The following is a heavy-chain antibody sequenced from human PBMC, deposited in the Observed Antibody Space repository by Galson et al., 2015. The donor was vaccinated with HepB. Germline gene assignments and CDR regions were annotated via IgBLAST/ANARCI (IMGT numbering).Heavy chain of an antibody. Sequence: SVKVSCKVSGYTLTELSMHWVRQAPGKGLEWMGGFDPEDGETIYAQKFQGRVTMTEDTSTDTAYMELSSLRSEDTAVYYCATDRSGSYLDAFDIWGQGTMVTVSS. J-gene: IGHJ3*02. CDR3: ATDRSGSYLDAFDI. V-gene: IGHV1-24*01. CDR2: FDPEDGET. D-gene: IGHD1-26*01. CDR1: GYTLTELS.